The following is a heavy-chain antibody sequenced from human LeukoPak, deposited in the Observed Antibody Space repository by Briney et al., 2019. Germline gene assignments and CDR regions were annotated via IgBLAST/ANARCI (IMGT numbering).Heavy chain of an antibody. CDR1: GYTFTGYY. Sequence: GASVKVSCKASGYTFTGYYIHWVRQAPGQGPEGMGWIDPNSGGTNYAQKFQGRVTMTREKSISTAYMELSRLRSDDTAVYYCARDGWYKSYMDVWGKGTTVIVSS. D-gene: IGHD6-19*01. V-gene: IGHV1-2*02. CDR3: ARDGWYKSYMDV. CDR2: IDPNSGGT. J-gene: IGHJ6*03.